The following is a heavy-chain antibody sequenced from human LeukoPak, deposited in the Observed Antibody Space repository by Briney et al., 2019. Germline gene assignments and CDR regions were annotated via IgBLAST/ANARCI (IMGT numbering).Heavy chain of an antibody. J-gene: IGHJ6*03. CDR2: LHYTGSENT. D-gene: IGHD2-2*02. V-gene: IGHV4-39*07. Sequence: PSETLSLTCTVSGGSITTTIYYWGWVRQAPGKGLEWIGALHYTGSENTYYNPSLKTRVTISVATSKNLFSLNLSSVTAADTAVYYCAKDVEDCSSTSCYNYYYMDVWGKGTTVTVSS. CDR1: GGSITTTIYY. CDR3: AKDVEDCSSTSCYNYYYMDV.